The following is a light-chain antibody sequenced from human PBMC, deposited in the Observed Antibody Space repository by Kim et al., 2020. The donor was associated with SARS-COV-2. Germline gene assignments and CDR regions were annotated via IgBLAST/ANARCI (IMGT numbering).Light chain of an antibody. V-gene: IGKV4-1*01. CDR3: QQYYSTPPT. J-gene: IGKJ1*01. CDR1: QSVLYSSNNKNY. CDR2: WAS. Sequence: ATINCKSSQSVLYSSNNKNYLALYQQKPGQPPKLLIYWASTRESGVPDRFRGSGSGTDFTLTISSLQAEDVAVYYCQQYYSTPPTFGQGTKVDIK.